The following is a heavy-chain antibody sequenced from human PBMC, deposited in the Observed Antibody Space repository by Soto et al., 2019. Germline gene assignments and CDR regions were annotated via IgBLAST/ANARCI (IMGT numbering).Heavy chain of an antibody. CDR2: INPNSGGT. CDR1: GYTFTGYY. J-gene: IGHJ5*02. V-gene: IGHV1-2*04. D-gene: IGHD3-3*01. Sequence: ASVKVSCKGSGYTFTGYYMHWVRQAPGQRLDWMGWINPNSGGTNYAQKFQGWVTMTRDTSISTAYMELSRLRSDDTAVYYCAREGITIFGVVAGYGWFDPWGQGTLVTVSS. CDR3: AREGITIFGVVAGYGWFDP.